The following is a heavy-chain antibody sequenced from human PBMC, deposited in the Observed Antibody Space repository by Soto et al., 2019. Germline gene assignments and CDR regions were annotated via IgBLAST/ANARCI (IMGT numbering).Heavy chain of an antibody. J-gene: IGHJ4*02. CDR2: IIPIFGTA. Sequence: QVQLVQSGAEVKKPGSSVKVSCKASGGTFSSYAISWVRQAPGQGLEWMGGIIPIFGTAHYAQKVQGRVTITADESPSTAYMERSSLRSEDTAVYYCARSGGYYYGSGSPFDYWGQGTLVTVAS. V-gene: IGHV1-69*01. D-gene: IGHD3-10*01. CDR3: ARSGGYYYGSGSPFDY. CDR1: GGTFSSYA.